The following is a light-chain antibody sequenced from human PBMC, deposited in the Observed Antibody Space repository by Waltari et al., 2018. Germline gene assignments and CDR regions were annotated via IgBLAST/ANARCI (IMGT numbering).Light chain of an antibody. Sequence: SYELAQPPSVSVSPGQTASITCSGDKLGDKYTSWYQHKPGQSPVLVIYQDNKRPSGIPERFSGSNSGNSATLTISGTQAMDEGDYYCQAWESSTVVFGGGTKLTVL. CDR2: QDN. J-gene: IGLJ3*02. CDR3: QAWESSTVV. V-gene: IGLV3-1*01. CDR1: KLGDKY.